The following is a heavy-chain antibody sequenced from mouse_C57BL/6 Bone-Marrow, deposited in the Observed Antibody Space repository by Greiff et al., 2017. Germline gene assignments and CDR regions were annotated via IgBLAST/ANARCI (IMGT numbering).Heavy chain of an antibody. J-gene: IGHJ3*01. V-gene: IGHV10-3*01. Sequence: EVQLVESGGGLVQPKGSLKLSCAASGFTFNTYAMHWVRQAPGKGLEWVARIRSKSSNYATYYADSVKDRFTISRDDSQSMLYLQMNNLKTEDTAMYYCVRDNDVCYEAWFDYWGEGILVTVSA. CDR1: GFTFNTYA. D-gene: IGHD2-3*01. CDR2: IRSKSSNYAT. CDR3: VRDNDVCYEAWFDY.